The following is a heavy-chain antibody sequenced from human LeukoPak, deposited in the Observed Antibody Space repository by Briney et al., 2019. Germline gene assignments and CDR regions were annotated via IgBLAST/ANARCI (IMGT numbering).Heavy chain of an antibody. Sequence: AVKVSCKASGCTFSSYAISWVRQAPGQGLEWMGGIIPIFGTANYAHKFQGRVTITRDEATSTAHMELRRLRSEHKAVYYCARVGGYYYGSGIHFDYWGQGTLVTASS. CDR2: IIPIFGTA. D-gene: IGHD3-10*01. V-gene: IGHV1-69*05. CDR1: GCTFSSYA. J-gene: IGHJ4*02. CDR3: ARVGGYYYGSGIHFDY.